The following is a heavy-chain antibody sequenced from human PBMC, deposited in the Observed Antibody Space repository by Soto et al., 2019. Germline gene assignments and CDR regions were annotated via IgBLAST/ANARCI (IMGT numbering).Heavy chain of an antibody. J-gene: IGHJ4*02. V-gene: IGHV3-7*01. Sequence: PGGSLRLSCAASGFTFSSYWMSWVRQAPGKGLEWVANIKQDGSEKYYVDSVKGRFTISRDNAKNSLYLQMNSLRAEDTAVYYCAREMPYDYIWGSYRRIPYYFDYWGQGTLVTVSS. CDR2: IKQDGSEK. CDR3: AREMPYDYIWGSYRRIPYYFDY. CDR1: GFTFSSYW. D-gene: IGHD3-16*02.